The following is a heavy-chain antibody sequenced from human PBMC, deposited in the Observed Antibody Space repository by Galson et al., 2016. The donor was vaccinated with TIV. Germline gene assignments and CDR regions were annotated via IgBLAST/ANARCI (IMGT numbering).Heavy chain of an antibody. D-gene: IGHD6-19*01. J-gene: IGHJ6*02. V-gene: IGHV3-30-3*01. CDR2: ISYDGTNK. Sequence: SLRLSCAASGFIFSGYALHWVRQAPGKGLEWLAVISYDGTNKYYADSVRGRFTISRDNSRNTLYLLMSSLRGEDTAVCYCARTVTGNVYYSGMDVWGQGTTVTVSS. CDR1: GFIFSGYA. CDR3: ARTVTGNVYYSGMDV.